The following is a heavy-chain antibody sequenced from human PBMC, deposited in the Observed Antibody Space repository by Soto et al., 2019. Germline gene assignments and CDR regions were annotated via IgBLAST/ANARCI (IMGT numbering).Heavy chain of an antibody. V-gene: IGHV3-23*01. D-gene: IGHD3-9*01. J-gene: IGHJ4*02. CDR1: GFTFIGLA. Sequence: PGGPLRLSWVASGFTFIGLARSWVRKTPGKGLQWVSAIRDTGGYTYYADSVKGRFTISRDNSKSTLFLQMDSLTADDSALYYCAKPSHEMLAGNSLFDHWGQGTLVTVSS. CDR3: AKPSHEMLAGNSLFDH. CDR2: IRDTGGYT.